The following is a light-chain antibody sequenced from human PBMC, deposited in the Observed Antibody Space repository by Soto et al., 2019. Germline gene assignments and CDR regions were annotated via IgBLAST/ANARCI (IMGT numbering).Light chain of an antibody. V-gene: IGLV2-8*01. CDR2: ELS. J-gene: IGLJ2*01. Sequence: QSALTQPPSASGSPGQSVTISCTGTSSDIGGYNYVSWYQQHPGKAPKLMIYELSKRPSGVPDRFSGSKSGNTASLTVSGXXXXXXXDYYCSSHAGSNNFVVFGGGTKLTVL. CDR1: SSDIGGYNY. CDR3: SSHAGSNNFVV.